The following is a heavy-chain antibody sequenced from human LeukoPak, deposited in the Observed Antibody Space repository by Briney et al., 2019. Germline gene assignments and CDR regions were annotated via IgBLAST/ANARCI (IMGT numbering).Heavy chain of an antibody. J-gene: IGHJ4*02. CDR1: GYTFTGYY. Sequence: ASVKVSCKASGYTFTGYYMHWVRQAPGQGLEWMGWINPNSGGTNYAQKFQGGVTMTRDTSISTAYMELSRLRSDDTAVYYCATSTVLGATIGYWGQGTLVTVSS. CDR2: INPNSGGT. V-gene: IGHV1-2*02. CDR3: ATSTVLGATIGY. D-gene: IGHD1-26*01.